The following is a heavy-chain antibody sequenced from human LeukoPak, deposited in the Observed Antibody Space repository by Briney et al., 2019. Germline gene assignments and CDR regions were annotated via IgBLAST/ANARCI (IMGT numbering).Heavy chain of an antibody. D-gene: IGHD2-2*01. CDR1: GGSFSGYY. Sequence: SETLSLTCAVYGGSFSGYYWSWIRQPPGKGLEWIGEINHSGSTNYNPSLKSRVTISVDTSKNQLSLKLSSVTAADTAVYYCARWGYCSSTSCQNFDYWGQGTLVTVSS. J-gene: IGHJ4*02. CDR3: ARWGYCSSTSCQNFDY. CDR2: INHSGST. V-gene: IGHV4-34*01.